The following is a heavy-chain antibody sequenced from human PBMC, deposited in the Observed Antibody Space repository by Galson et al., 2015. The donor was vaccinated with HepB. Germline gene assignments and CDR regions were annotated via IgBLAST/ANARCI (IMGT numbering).Heavy chain of an antibody. CDR2: IRNKAYGGTT. CDR1: GFMFTRYA. Sequence: SLRLSCAASGFMFTRYAISWVRQAPGKGLEWVGFIRNKAYGGTTEYAASVKGRFTISRDDSKSIAYLQMNSLKTEDTAVYFCTRDWDYGGNSGYLDYWGQGTLVTVSS. D-gene: IGHD4-23*01. CDR3: TRDWDYGGNSGYLDY. V-gene: IGHV3-49*04. J-gene: IGHJ4*02.